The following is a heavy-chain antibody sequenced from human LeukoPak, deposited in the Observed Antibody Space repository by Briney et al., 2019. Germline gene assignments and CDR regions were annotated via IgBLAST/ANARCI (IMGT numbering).Heavy chain of an antibody. CDR1: GGSISSYY. CDR2: IYYSGST. V-gene: IGHV4-59*08. Sequence: PSETLSLTCTVSGGSISSYYWSWIRQPPGKGLEWIGYIYYSGSTNYNPSLKSRVTISVDTSKNQFSLKLSSVTAADTAVYYCARRRTRYGDYDYWGQGTLVTVSS. CDR3: ARRRTRYGDYDY. J-gene: IGHJ4*02. D-gene: IGHD4-17*01.